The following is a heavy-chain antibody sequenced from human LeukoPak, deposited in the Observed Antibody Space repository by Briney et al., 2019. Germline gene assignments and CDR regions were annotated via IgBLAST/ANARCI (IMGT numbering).Heavy chain of an antibody. CDR3: ARDRVTMIVVVPDAFDI. CDR2: ILYSGTT. V-gene: IGHV4-39*07. Sequence: SETLSLTCTVSGGSISTSRYSWGWIRQPPGKGLEWIGNILYSGTTYYNPSLKSRVTISVDTSKNQFSLKLSSVTAADTAVYYCARDRVTMIVVVPDAFDIWGQGTMVTVSS. J-gene: IGHJ3*02. CDR1: GGSISTSRYS. D-gene: IGHD3-22*01.